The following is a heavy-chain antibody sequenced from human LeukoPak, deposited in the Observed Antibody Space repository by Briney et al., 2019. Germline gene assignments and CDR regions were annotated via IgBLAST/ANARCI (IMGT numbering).Heavy chain of an antibody. CDR1: GGSISSSN. CDR3: AKGPKYYFDY. Sequence: PSGTLSLTCAVSGGSISSSNWWSWVRQAPGKGLEWVSGISGSVSSTYYADSVRGRFTISRDNSKNTLSLQMNSLRAEDTAVYYCAKGPKYYFDYWGQGTLVTVSS. V-gene: IGHV3-23*01. J-gene: IGHJ4*02. CDR2: ISGSVSST.